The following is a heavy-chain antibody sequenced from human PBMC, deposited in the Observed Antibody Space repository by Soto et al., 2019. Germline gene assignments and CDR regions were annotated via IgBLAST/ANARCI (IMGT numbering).Heavy chain of an antibody. V-gene: IGHV3-33*01. CDR1: GFKFNKFG. J-gene: IGHJ4*02. CDR3: ARDPRKDEAIDY. Sequence: QVQVVESGGGVVQSGRSLRLSCAASGFKFNKFGMHWVRQAPGKGLEWVAVIWYDGTNKYYADFAEGRFTISRDNSKNTLYLQMNSLRAEDTAVYYCARDPRKDEAIDYWGQGTLVTVSS. CDR2: IWYDGTNK.